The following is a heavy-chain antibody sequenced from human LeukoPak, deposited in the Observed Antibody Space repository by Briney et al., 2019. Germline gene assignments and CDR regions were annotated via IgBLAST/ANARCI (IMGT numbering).Heavy chain of an antibody. CDR1: GYTFTSYG. V-gene: IGHV1-18*01. Sequence: ASVKVSCKASGYTFTSYGISWVRQAPGQGLEWMGWISAYNGNTNYAQKLQGRVTMTTDTSTSTAYMELRSLRSDDTAVYYCARQWELLVTSWFDPWGQGTLVTVSS. CDR3: ARQWELLVTSWFDP. D-gene: IGHD1-26*01. J-gene: IGHJ5*02. CDR2: ISAYNGNT.